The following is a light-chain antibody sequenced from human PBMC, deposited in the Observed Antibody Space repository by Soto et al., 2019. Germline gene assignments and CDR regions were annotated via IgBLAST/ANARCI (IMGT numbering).Light chain of an antibody. J-gene: IGKJ1*01. CDR3: QQRSNWPWT. Sequence: EVVLTQSPGTLSLSPGDRASLSCRASQNLSRYFLAWYQHKPGQAPRLLIYDASNRATGIPARFSGSGSGTDFTLTISSLEPEDFAVYYCQQRSNWPWTFGQGTKVDIK. CDR2: DAS. V-gene: IGKV3-11*01. CDR1: QNLSRY.